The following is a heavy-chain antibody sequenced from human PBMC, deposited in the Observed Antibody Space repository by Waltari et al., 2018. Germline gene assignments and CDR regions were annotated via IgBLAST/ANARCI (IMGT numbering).Heavy chain of an antibody. Sequence: QLQLVESGGTVVQPGGSLRLSCATSGFLFTGYAMHWVRQAPGKGVGWGALVHYHGGTKSYADSVRGRFTISRDTSKDILYLEMSSLRVEDTATYYCAKDFDTGPEGFGTWGQGTNVTVSS. D-gene: IGHD3-9*01. CDR1: GFLFTGYA. J-gene: IGHJ3*01. CDR3: AKDFDTGPEGFGT. CDR2: VHYHGGTK. V-gene: IGHV3-30-3*02.